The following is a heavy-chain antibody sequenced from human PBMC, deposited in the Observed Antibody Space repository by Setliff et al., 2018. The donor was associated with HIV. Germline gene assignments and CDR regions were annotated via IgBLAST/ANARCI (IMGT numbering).Heavy chain of an antibody. D-gene: IGHD4-17*01. V-gene: IGHV4-61*02. CDR3: ARRIYGNNPYFDC. Sequence: TLSLTCTVSGDSINSDTYYWSWIRQPAGKGLEWIGRIYSSGSIAYNPSLKSRLTMSIDSSGNQFSLTLTSVTAADTAVYYCARRIYGNNPYFDCWSQGTLVTVSS. CDR2: IYSSGSI. J-gene: IGHJ4*02. CDR1: GDSINSDTYY.